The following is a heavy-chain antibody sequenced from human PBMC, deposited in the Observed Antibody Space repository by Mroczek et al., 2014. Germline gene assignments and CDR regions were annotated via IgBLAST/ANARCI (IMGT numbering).Heavy chain of an antibody. D-gene: IGHD5-12*01. CDR1: GFTFSTHG. V-gene: IGHV3-33*01. CDR2: TWYDGSNK. CDR3: ARHREYSAYDYYFAD. J-gene: IGHJ4*02. Sequence: QVQAGGRSGGGRGSSLGRSLRLSCATSGFTFSTHGMHWVRQAPGKGLEWVAVTWYDGSNKYYGDSVKGRFTISRDNSKSTLFLQMDSLRAEDTAVYYCARHREYSAYDYYFADWGQGTLVTVAS.